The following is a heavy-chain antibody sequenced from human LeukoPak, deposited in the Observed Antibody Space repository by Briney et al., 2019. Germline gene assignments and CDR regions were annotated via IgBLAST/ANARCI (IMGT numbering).Heavy chain of an antibody. Sequence: GGSLRLSCAASGFTFSSYAMHWVRQAPGKGLEWVAVISYDGSNKYYADSVKGRFTISRDNSKNTLYLQMNSLRAEDTAVYYCARELESFYGSGSLYFDYWGQGTLVTVSS. D-gene: IGHD3-10*01. J-gene: IGHJ4*02. V-gene: IGHV3-30-3*01. CDR2: ISYDGSNK. CDR1: GFTFSSYA. CDR3: ARELESFYGSGSLYFDY.